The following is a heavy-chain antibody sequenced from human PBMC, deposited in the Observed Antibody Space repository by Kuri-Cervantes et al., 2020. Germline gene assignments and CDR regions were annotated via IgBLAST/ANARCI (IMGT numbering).Heavy chain of an antibody. D-gene: IGHD6-13*01. J-gene: IGHJ4*02. V-gene: IGHV3-21*01. CDR2: ISSSSSYI. Sequence: LSLTCAASGFTFSSYSMNWVRQAPGKGLEWVSSISSSSSYIYYADSVKGRFTISRDNAKNSLYLQMNSLRAEDTAVYYCARDPIAAAVFDYWGQGTLVTVSS. CDR1: GFTFSSYS. CDR3: ARDPIAAAVFDY.